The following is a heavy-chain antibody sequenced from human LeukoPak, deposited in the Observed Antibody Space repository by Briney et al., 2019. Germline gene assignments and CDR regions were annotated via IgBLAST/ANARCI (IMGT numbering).Heavy chain of an antibody. J-gene: IGHJ3*02. Sequence: PGGSLRLSCAASGFTFSSYAMSWVRQAPGKGLGWVSAISGSGGSTYYADSVKGRFTISRDNSKNTLYLQMNSLRAEDTAVYYCARRDYGDHSAFDIWGQGTMVTVSS. V-gene: IGHV3-23*01. CDR1: GFTFSSYA. D-gene: IGHD4-17*01. CDR3: ARRDYGDHSAFDI. CDR2: ISGSGGST.